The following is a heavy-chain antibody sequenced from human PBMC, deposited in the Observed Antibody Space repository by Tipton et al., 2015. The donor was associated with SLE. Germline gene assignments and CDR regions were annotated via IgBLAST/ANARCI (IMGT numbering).Heavy chain of an antibody. CDR2: MNPNSGNT. D-gene: IGHD6-19*01. CDR3: ARRGIAVAGRPSFDP. V-gene: IGHV1-8*02. Sequence: QLVQSGAEVKKPGSSVKVSCKASGGTFSSYAISWVRQAPGQGLEWMGWMNPNSGNTGYAQKFQGRVTMTRNTSISTAYMELSSLRSEDTAVYYCARRGIAVAGRPSFDPWGQGTLVTVSS. J-gene: IGHJ5*02. CDR1: GGTFSSYA.